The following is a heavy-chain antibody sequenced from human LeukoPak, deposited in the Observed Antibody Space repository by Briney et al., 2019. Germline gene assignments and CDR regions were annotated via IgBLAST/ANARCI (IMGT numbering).Heavy chain of an antibody. V-gene: IGHV1-18*01. Sequence: GASVKVSCKASGYTFTSYGISWVRQAPGQGLEWMGWISAYNGNTNYAQKLQGRVTMTTDTSTSTAYMELRSLRSDDTAVYYCARDLKRGYSAYGVAFGADYWGQGTLVTVSS. CDR1: GYTFTSYG. CDR3: ARDLKRGYSAYGVAFGADY. D-gene: IGHD5-12*01. CDR2: ISAYNGNT. J-gene: IGHJ4*02.